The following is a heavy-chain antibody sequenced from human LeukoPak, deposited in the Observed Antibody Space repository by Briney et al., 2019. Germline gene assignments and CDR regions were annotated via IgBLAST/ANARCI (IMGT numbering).Heavy chain of an antibody. CDR3: ARDLYDILTGYLPYFDY. CDR1: GFTFSSYS. D-gene: IGHD3-9*01. V-gene: IGHV3-21*01. J-gene: IGHJ4*02. CDR2: ISSSSSYI. Sequence: GGSLRLSCAASGFTFSSYSMNWVRQAPGKGLEWVSSISSSSSYIYYADSVKGRFTIFRDNAKNSLYLQMNSLRAEDTAVYYCARDLYDILTGYLPYFDYWGQGTLVTVSS.